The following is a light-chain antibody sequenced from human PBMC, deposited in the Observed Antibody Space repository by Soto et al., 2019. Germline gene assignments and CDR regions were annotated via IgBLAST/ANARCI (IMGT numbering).Light chain of an antibody. J-gene: IGKJ3*01. CDR1: QSVSSSY. CDR2: GAS. Sequence: EIVLTQSPGTLSLSPGERATLSCRASQSVSSSYLAWYQQKPGQPPRLLIYGASSRATGIPDRFSGSGSGTDFPLTISRREPEDFAVYYCQQYGSSPGFTFGPGTKVDIK. CDR3: QQYGSSPGFT. V-gene: IGKV3-20*01.